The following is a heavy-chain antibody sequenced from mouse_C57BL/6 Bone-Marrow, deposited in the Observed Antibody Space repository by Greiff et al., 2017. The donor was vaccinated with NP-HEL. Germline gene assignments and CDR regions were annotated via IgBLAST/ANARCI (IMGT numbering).Heavy chain of an antibody. CDR3: AREGGYDDSYAD. V-gene: IGHV5-4*01. J-gene: IGHJ3*01. Sequence: EVQRVESGGGLVKPGGSLKLSCAASGFTFSSYAMYWVRQTPEKRLEWVATISDGGSDTYYPDNVKGRFTLSRDNAKNNLYLQMSNLRSEDKAMDYCAREGGYDDSYADGGRGTLVTVSA. D-gene: IGHD2-13*01. CDR2: ISDGGSDT. CDR1: GFTFSSYA.